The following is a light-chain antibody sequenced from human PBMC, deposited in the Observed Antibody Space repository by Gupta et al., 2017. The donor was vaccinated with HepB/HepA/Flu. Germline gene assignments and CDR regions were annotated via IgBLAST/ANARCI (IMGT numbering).Light chain of an antibody. CDR1: SSNIGAGYD. CDR2: GNS. CDR3: QDYATSLSGYV. Sequence: QPVLTQPPSVSRAPGQRLTISCTGGSSNIGAGYDLHWYKQPPATAPKLLGYGNSHRPSGVPDRFSVSKSGTSASLTITGLQAEDEAVYDGQDYATSLSGYVFGGGTKLTVL. V-gene: IGLV1-40*01. J-gene: IGLJ2*01.